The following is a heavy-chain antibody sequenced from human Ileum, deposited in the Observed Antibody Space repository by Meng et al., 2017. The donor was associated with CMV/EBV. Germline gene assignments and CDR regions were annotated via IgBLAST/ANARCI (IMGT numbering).Heavy chain of an antibody. Sequence: GESLKISCAASGFTFSNYAMHWLRQAPGKGLEWVTFTLFDGSDNHYRDSVKGRFTISRDNSRNTLYLQMNSLRAEDTAVYYCAKDVGFRASPYGSFDYWGQGTLVTVSS. V-gene: IGHV3-30*02. CDR3: AKDVGFRASPYGSFDY. CDR2: TLFDGSDN. J-gene: IGHJ4*02. CDR1: GFTFSNYA. D-gene: IGHD1-26*01.